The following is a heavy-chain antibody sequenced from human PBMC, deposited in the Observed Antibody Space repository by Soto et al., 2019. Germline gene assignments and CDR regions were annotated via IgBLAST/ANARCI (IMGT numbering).Heavy chain of an antibody. CDR2: ISWNSGSI. CDR3: AKDIHPGYCSGGSCYPNPCFDY. J-gene: IGHJ4*02. Sequence: EVQPVESGGGLIQPGKSLRLSCAASGFTFDDYAMHWVRQAPGKGLEWVSGISWNSGSIGYADSVKGRFTISRDNAKNSLYLQMNSLRAEDTALYYCAKDIHPGYCSGGSCYPNPCFDYWGQGTLVTVSS. V-gene: IGHV3-9*01. CDR1: GFTFDDYA. D-gene: IGHD2-15*01.